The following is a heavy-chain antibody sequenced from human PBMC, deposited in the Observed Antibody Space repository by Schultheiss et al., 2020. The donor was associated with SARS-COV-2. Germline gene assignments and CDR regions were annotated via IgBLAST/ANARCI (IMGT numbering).Heavy chain of an antibody. CDR2: ISYDGSNK. D-gene: IGHD3-10*01. V-gene: IGHV3-30*01. J-gene: IGHJ5*02. CDR1: GFTFSSYA. Sequence: GSLRLSCAASGFTFSSYAMHWVRQAPGKGLEWVAVISYDGSNKYYADSVKGRFTISRDNSKNTLYLQMNSLRAEDTAVYYCARDRGPLGWFDPWGQGTLVTVSS. CDR3: ARDRGPLGWFDP.